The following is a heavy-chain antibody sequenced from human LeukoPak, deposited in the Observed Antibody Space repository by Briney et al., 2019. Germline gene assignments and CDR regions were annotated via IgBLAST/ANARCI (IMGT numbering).Heavy chain of an antibody. CDR3: ARDPSMVRGGSNYFDY. V-gene: IGHV4-59*01. J-gene: IGHJ4*02. CDR1: GGSISSYY. D-gene: IGHD3-10*01. Sequence: SETLSLTCTVSGGSISSYYWSWIRQPPGKGLEWIGYIYYSGSTNYNPSLKSRVTISVDTSKNQFSLKLSSVTAADTAVYYCARDPSMVRGGSNYFDYWGQGTLVTVSS. CDR2: IYYSGST.